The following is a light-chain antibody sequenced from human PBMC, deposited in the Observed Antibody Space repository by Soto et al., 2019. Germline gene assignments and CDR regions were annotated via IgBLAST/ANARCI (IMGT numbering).Light chain of an antibody. V-gene: IGKV1-5*03. CDR1: QTISSW. Sequence: DLQMSQSPSTLSGSVGDIVTITCRASQTISSWLAWYQQRPGKAPKLLIYKASTLKSGVPSRFSGSGSGTEFTLTISSLQPDDFATYYCQHYNSYSGAFGQGTIVDIK. CDR2: KAS. CDR3: QHYNSYSGA. J-gene: IGKJ1*01.